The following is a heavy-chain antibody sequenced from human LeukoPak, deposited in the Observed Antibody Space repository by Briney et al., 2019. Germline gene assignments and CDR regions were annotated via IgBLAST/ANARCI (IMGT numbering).Heavy chain of an antibody. CDR2: ISAYNGNT. J-gene: IGHJ4*02. CDR3: ARYDPMVRGSGKYYFDY. D-gene: IGHD3-10*01. V-gene: IGHV1-18*01. Sequence: GASVKVSCKASGYTFTSYGISWVRQAPGQGLEWTGWISAYNGNTNYAQKLQGRVTMTTDTSTSTAYMELRSLRSDDTAVYYCARYDPMVRGSGKYYFDYWGQGTLVTVSS. CDR1: GYTFTSYG.